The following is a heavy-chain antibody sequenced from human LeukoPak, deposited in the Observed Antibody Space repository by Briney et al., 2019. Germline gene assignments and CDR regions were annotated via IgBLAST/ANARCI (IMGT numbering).Heavy chain of an antibody. CDR3: AKLKRLVAGGGLDY. V-gene: IGHV3-23*01. D-gene: IGHD6-19*01. J-gene: IGHJ4*02. CDR1: GFTFSSYP. CDR2: ISDSGGNT. Sequence: GGSLRLSCAASGFTFSSYPMSWLRQAPAKGLECVLVISDSGGNTYYADSVKGRFTISRDNSKNTLYLQMNSLRAEDTAVYYCAKLKRLVAGGGLDYWGQGTLVTVSS.